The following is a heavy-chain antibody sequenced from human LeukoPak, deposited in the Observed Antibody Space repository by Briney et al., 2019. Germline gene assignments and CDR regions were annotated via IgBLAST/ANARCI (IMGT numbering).Heavy chain of an antibody. CDR1: GGSISSYY. V-gene: IGHV4-4*07. CDR3: ARGRGGSWYYFDS. Sequence: SETLSLTCTVSGGSISSYYWSWVRQPAGKGLEWIGRIYASGNTNYNPSLKGRVTMTVDTSKNQFSLNLSSVTAADTAVYYCARGRGGSWYYFDSWGQGTLVTVSP. CDR2: IYASGNT. D-gene: IGHD6-13*01. J-gene: IGHJ4*02.